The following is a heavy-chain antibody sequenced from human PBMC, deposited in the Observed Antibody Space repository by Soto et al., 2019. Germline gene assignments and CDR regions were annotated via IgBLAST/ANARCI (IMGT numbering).Heavy chain of an antibody. CDR3: ARGMTPPGAPAWYYFDS. D-gene: IGHD2-8*02. CDR1: GASITGTSY. Sequence: SETLSLPFTVSGASITGTSYWSWIRQPAGKGLEWIGRFSLSGTTNYNPSLRSRVTMSADVSKNQFSLRLTSVTAADTALYYCARGMTPPGAPAWYYFDSWGQGTLVTVSS. J-gene: IGHJ4*02. V-gene: IGHV4-4*07. CDR2: FSLSGTT.